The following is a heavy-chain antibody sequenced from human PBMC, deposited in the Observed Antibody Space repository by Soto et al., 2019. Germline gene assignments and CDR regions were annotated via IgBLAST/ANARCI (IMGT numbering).Heavy chain of an antibody. CDR2: IYYGGIS. CDR1: GVSISNSSYY. V-gene: IGHV4-39*01. CDR3: ARHGSN. Sequence: QLQLQESGPGLVKPSETLSLTCTVSGVSISNSSYYWGWIRRPPGKGLEWIGTIYYGGISYYNPPPTRRVTTSVDTYKNQFSLERTSVTAADTAVYYCARHGSNWGQGTLVTVSS. J-gene: IGHJ4*02.